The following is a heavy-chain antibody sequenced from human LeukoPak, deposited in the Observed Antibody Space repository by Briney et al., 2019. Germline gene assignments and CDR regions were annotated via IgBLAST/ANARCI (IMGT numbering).Heavy chain of an antibody. Sequence: SQTLSLTCAISGDSVSSNSAAWNWIRQSPSRGLERLGRTYYRSKWYNDYAVSVKSRITINPDTSKNQFSLQLNSVTPEDTAVYYCAREAYDFWSGYQPLYYYYGMDVWGQGTTVTVSS. CDR2: TYYRSKWYN. V-gene: IGHV6-1*01. J-gene: IGHJ6*02. CDR3: AREAYDFWSGYQPLYYYYGMDV. D-gene: IGHD3-3*01. CDR1: GDSVSSNSAA.